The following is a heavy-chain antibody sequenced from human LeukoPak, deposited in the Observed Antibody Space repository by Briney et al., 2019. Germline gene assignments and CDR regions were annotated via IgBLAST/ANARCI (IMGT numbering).Heavy chain of an antibody. J-gene: IGHJ4*02. Sequence: KPGGSLRLSCAASGFTFSTYTMNWVRQAPGKGLEWVSSISSSSTYIYYADSVRGRFTISRDNAKNSLYLQLNSLRAEDTAVYYCARDGGGPFDYWGQGTLVTVCS. V-gene: IGHV3-21*01. CDR3: ARDGGGPFDY. D-gene: IGHD3-3*01. CDR2: ISSSSTYI. CDR1: GFTFSTYT.